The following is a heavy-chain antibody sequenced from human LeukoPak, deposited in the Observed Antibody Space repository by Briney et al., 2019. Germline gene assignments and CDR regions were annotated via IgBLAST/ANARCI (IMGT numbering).Heavy chain of an antibody. D-gene: IGHD2-2*01. CDR3: ARQNRYCSSTSCSKFDY. J-gene: IGHJ4*02. V-gene: IGHV4-30-4*08. Sequence: SETLPLTCTVSGGSISSGDYYWSWIRQPPGKGLEWIGYIYYSRSTNYNPSLKSRVTISVDTSKNQFSLKLSSVTASDTAVYYCARQNRYCSSTSCSKFDYWGQGTLVTVSS. CDR1: GGSISSGDYY. CDR2: IYYSRST.